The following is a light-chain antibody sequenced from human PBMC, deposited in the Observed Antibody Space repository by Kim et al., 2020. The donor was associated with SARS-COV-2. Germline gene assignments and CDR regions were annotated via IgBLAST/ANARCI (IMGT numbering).Light chain of an antibody. CDR1: ESVNTN. Sequence: EIVMTQSPVTLSVSSGERVTLSCRASESVNTNLAWYQQKPGQAPRLLISGASSRATAIPDRFSGSGSGTEFTLTISSLQSEDFAVYSCQQYYRWPFTFGPGTKVDVK. J-gene: IGKJ3*01. CDR3: QQYYRWPFT. CDR2: GAS. V-gene: IGKV3-15*01.